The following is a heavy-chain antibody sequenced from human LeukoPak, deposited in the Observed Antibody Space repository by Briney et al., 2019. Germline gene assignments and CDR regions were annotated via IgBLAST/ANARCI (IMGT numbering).Heavy chain of an antibody. V-gene: IGHV3-11*01. D-gene: IGHD3-22*01. CDR2: ITSSGATI. Sequence: GGSLRLSCAASGFIFSDYYMTWISQAPEKGLEWVSHITSSGATIYYADSVKGRFTISRDNAKNSLSLQMNSLRAEDTGVYFCARVLSSGYSPFDYWGQGILVTVSS. CDR1: GFIFSDYY. J-gene: IGHJ4*02. CDR3: ARVLSSGYSPFDY.